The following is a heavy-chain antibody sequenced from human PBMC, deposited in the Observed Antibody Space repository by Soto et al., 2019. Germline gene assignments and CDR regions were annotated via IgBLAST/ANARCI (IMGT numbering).Heavy chain of an antibody. D-gene: IGHD4-17*01. CDR1: GGSISSSNW. Sequence: QVQLQESGPGLVKPSGTLSLTCAVSGGSISSSNWWSWVRQPPGKGQEWIGEIYHIGSTNYNPSLKRRVTISVDKSKKQFSLKLSSVTAADTAVYYCAIRTTVTTRLGYWGQGTLVTVSS. J-gene: IGHJ4*02. CDR3: AIRTTVTTRLGY. CDR2: IYHIGST. V-gene: IGHV4-4*02.